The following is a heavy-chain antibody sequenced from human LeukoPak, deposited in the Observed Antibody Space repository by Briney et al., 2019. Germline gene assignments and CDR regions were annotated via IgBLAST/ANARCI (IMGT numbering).Heavy chain of an antibody. CDR2: IYSGGST. D-gene: IGHD6-13*01. J-gene: IGHJ3*01. CDR1: GFTFDDYA. Sequence: GGSLRLSCAASGFTFDDYAMHWVRQAPGKGLEWVSGIYSGGSTYYADSVKGRFTISRDNSKNTLYLQMNSLRAEDTAVYYCARDREEAAAPGVWGQGTMVTVSS. V-gene: IGHV3-53*01. CDR3: ARDREEAAAPGV.